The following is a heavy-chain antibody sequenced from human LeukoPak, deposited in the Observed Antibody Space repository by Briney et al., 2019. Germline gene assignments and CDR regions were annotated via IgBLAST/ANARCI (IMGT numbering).Heavy chain of an antibody. D-gene: IGHD6-19*01. Sequence: GGSLRLSCAASGFTFSSYGMHWVRQAPGKGLEGVAVIWYDGSNKYYADSVKGRFTISRDNSKNTLYLQMNSLRAEDTAVYYCASTSGWYEPIDYWGQGTLVTVSS. CDR1: GFTFSSYG. V-gene: IGHV3-33*01. CDR3: ASTSGWYEPIDY. CDR2: IWYDGSNK. J-gene: IGHJ4*02.